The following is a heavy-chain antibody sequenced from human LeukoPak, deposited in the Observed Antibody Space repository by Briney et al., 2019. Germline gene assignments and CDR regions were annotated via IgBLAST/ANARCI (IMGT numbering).Heavy chain of an antibody. CDR3: ARADYSNYYFDY. CDR2: ISGRP. CDR1: GFTFSNYA. V-gene: IGHV3-23*01. D-gene: IGHD4-11*01. J-gene: IGHJ4*02. Sequence: GGSLRLSCAASGFTFSNYAMSWVRQAPGKGLEWVSAISGRPSYADSVKGRFTISRDNSKNTLYLQVNSLRAEDTAVYYCARADYSNYYFDYWGQGTLVTVSS.